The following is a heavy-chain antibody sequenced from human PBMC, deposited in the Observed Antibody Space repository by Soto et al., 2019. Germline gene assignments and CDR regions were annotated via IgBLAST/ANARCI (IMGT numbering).Heavy chain of an antibody. D-gene: IGHD3-3*01. CDR3: ARVGYDFWSCYYTGYYYYGMDF. Sequence: SETLSLTCTVSGGSISSYYWSWIRQPPGKGLEWIGYIYYSGSTNYNPSLKSRVTISVDTSKNQFSLKLSSVTAADTAVYYCARVGYDFWSCYYTGYYYYGMDFWCQGTKVTVSS. CDR2: IYYSGST. V-gene: IGHV4-59*01. J-gene: IGHJ6*02. CDR1: GGSISSYY.